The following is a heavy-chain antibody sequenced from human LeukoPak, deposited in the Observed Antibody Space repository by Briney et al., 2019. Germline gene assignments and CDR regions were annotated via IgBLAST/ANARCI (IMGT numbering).Heavy chain of an antibody. Sequence: GGSLRLFCAASGFTFSSYAMIWVRQAPGKGLEWVSAISGSGGSTYYADSVKGRFTISRDNSKNTLYLQMNSLRAEDTAVYYCAKDRGIVVVITTVPLDYCGQGTLVTVSS. CDR1: GFTFSSYA. J-gene: IGHJ4*02. CDR2: ISGSGGST. D-gene: IGHD3-22*01. CDR3: AKDRGIVVVITTVPLDY. V-gene: IGHV3-23*01.